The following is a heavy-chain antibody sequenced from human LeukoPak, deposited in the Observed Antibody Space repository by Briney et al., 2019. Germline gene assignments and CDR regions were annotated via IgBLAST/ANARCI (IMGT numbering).Heavy chain of an antibody. CDR3: ARDRILRYFDWFAYYYYYMDV. CDR1: GYTFTSYG. CDR2: ISAYNGNT. J-gene: IGHJ6*03. V-gene: IGHV1-18*01. D-gene: IGHD3-9*01. Sequence: GASVKVSCKASGYTFTSYGISWVRQAPGQGLEWMGWISAYNGNTNYAQKLQGRVTMTTDTSTSTAYMELRSLRSDDTAVYYCARDRILRYFDWFAYYYYYMDVWGKGTTVTISS.